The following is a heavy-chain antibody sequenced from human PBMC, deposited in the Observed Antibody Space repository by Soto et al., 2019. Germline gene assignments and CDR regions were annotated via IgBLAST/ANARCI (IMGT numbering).Heavy chain of an antibody. CDR1: GFTFSSYA. D-gene: IGHD3-16*01. J-gene: IGHJ1*01. V-gene: IGHV3-23*01. CDR2: ISGSGGST. CDR3: AKDVVDHDYIWGSGVEYFQH. Sequence: EVQLLESGGGLVQPGGSLRLSCAASGFTFSSYAMSWVRQAPGKGLEWVSAISGSGGSTYYADSVKGRFTISRDNSKNTLYLQMNSLRAEDTAVYYCAKDVVDHDYIWGSGVEYFQHWGQGTLVTVSS.